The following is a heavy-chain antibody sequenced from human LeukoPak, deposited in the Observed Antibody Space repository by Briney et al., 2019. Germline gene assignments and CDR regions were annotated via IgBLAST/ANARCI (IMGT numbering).Heavy chain of an antibody. CDR2: ILWDDDK. D-gene: IGHD3-10*01. CDR1: GFSLSTSGVG. Sequence: SGPTLVNPTQTLTLTCTFSGFSLSTSGVGVRWIRQPPGKALEWLALILWDDDKRYSPSLKSRLTITKDTSKNHVVLTMTNVDPVDTATYYCARANTYYSGSGFDYWGQGTLVTVSS. V-gene: IGHV2-5*02. CDR3: ARANTYYSGSGFDY. J-gene: IGHJ4*02.